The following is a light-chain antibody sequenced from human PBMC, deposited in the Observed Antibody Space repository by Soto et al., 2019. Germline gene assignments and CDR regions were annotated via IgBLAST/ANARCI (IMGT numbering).Light chain of an antibody. Sequence: QSALTQPPSASGSPGQSVTISCTGTSSDVGGYNNVSWYQQHPGKAPKLMIYEVSKRPSGVPDRFSGAKSGNTASLTVFGLQAEDEADYYRSSYAGSNNLVFGGGTKLTVL. CDR2: EVS. CDR3: SSYAGSNNLV. CDR1: SSDVGGYNN. J-gene: IGLJ2*01. V-gene: IGLV2-8*01.